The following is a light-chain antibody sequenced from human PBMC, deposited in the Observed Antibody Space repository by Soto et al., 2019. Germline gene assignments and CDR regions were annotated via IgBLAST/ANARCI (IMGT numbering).Light chain of an antibody. Sequence: ETVLTQSPGTLSLSPGERATLSCRASQSVSNTYLAWYQQKPGQAPRLLIYGASNRATGIPDRFSGSGSGTDFTLSISRLEPEDFAVYYCQQYGSSPLTFGGGTKVEIK. CDR3: QQYGSSPLT. CDR1: QSVSNTY. V-gene: IGKV3-20*01. J-gene: IGKJ4*01. CDR2: GAS.